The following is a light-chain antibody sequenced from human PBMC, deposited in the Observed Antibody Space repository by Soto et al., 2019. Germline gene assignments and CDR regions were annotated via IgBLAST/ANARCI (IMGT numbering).Light chain of an antibody. CDR3: QQYGSSPRT. V-gene: IGKV3-20*01. J-gene: IGKJ2*01. CDR1: QTVSSSF. CDR2: GAS. Sequence: EIVLTQSPDTLSLSPGERATLSCRASQTVSSSFLAWYQQKPGQAPRLLIYGASTRATGIPDRFSGSGSGTDFTLTISRLAPEDFAVYYCQQYGSSPRTFGQGTKLEIK.